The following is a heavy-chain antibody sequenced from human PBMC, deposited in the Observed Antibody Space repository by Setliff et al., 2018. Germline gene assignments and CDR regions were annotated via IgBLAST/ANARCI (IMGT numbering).Heavy chain of an antibody. Sequence: ASVKVSCKASGFTLSEYYMHWVRQAPGQGLGWMGSINAKSGGTNYAQKFRGRIIITRDTSIATVYLELSGLQSDDTAIYFCVRCGGVRGGLYNWFDPWGQGTLVTVSS. CDR1: GFTLSEYY. CDR3: VRCGGVRGGLYNWFDP. J-gene: IGHJ5*02. CDR2: INAKSGGT. V-gene: IGHV1-2*02. D-gene: IGHD3-10*01.